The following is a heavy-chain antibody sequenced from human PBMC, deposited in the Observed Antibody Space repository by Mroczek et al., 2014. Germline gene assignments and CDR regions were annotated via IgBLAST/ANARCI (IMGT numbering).Heavy chain of an antibody. V-gene: IGHV3-21*01. CDR1: GFTFSSYS. D-gene: IGHD3-10*01. CDR3: ARDPFGNYGSGREYYYGMDV. CDR2: LVVVVVT. Sequence: VQLQESGGGPGQAWGGPSRLSCAASGFTFSSYSMNWVRSSREGVWSGSHPLVVVVVTYTTQTQXRADSPSPEQTPKNSLYLQMNSLRAEDTAVYYCARDPFGNYGSGREYYYGMDVWGQGTTVTVSS. J-gene: IGHJ6*02.